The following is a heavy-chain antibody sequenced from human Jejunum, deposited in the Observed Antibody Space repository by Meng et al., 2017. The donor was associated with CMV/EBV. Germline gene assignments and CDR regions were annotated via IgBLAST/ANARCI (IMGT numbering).Heavy chain of an antibody. Sequence: QVHLVGSGAGVVQPGRSRTLSCAASGFTFSTYAMHWVRQAPGKGLEWVAVVSNDGSEKYYADYVKGRFTSSRDSSTNTVYLQMNSLRADDTAVYYCARGGLTGIFDYWGQGTLVTVSS. CDR1: GFTFSTYA. CDR2: VSNDGSEK. D-gene: IGHD6-13*01. CDR3: ARGGLTGIFDY. V-gene: IGHV3-30-3*01. J-gene: IGHJ4*02.